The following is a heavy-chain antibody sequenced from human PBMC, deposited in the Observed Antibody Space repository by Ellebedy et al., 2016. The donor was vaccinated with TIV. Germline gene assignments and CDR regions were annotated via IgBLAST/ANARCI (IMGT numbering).Heavy chain of an antibody. CDR1: GFTFSSYW. J-gene: IGHJ6*02. D-gene: IGHD5-18*01. CDR3: ARTGYSYGFSVYYYYGMDV. V-gene: IGHV3-7*01. Sequence: GESLKISCAASGFTFSSYWMSWVRQAPGKGLEWVANIKQDGSEKYYVDSVKGRFTISRDNAKNSLYLQMNSLRDEDTAVYYCARTGYSYGFSVYYYYGMDVWGQGTTVTVSS. CDR2: IKQDGSEK.